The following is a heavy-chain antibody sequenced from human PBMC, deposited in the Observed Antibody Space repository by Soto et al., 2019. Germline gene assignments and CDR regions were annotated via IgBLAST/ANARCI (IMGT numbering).Heavy chain of an antibody. V-gene: IGHV3-23*01. CDR2: ISGSGGST. Sequence: EVQLLESGGGLVQPGGSLRLSCAASGFTFSSYAMSWVRQAPGKGLEWVSAISGSGGSTYYADSVKGRFTISRDNSKNTLYLQMNSLRAEDTAVYYCAKVILPARGPLDYYYGMDVWGQGTTVTVSS. J-gene: IGHJ6*02. CDR1: GFTFSSYA. D-gene: IGHD3-16*01. CDR3: AKVILPARGPLDYYYGMDV.